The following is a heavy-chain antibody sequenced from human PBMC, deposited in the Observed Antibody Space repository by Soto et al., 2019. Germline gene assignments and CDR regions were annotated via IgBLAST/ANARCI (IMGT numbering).Heavy chain of an antibody. CDR1: GFTFSGYA. J-gene: IGHJ2*01. V-gene: IGHV3-23*01. D-gene: IGHD2-2*01. CDR3: AKHLVPGTWCFDL. CDR2: VSGNGGST. Sequence: EVQLLESGGGLVQPGGSLRLSCAASGFTFSGYAMSWVRQAPGKGLEWVSLVSGNGGSTFYADSVKGRFTVSRDNSKNTVYLQMNSVRADDTALYYCAKHLVPGTWCFDLWGRGTLVTVSS.